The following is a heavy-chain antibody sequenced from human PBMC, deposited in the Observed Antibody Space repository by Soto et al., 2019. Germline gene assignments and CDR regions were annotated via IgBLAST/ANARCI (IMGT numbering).Heavy chain of an antibody. V-gene: IGHV3-74*01. CDR3: TRGPRPISTGTGAY. J-gene: IGHJ4*02. D-gene: IGHD3-10*01. CDR2: IYNDGTYS. CDR1: GFIFKMYW. Sequence: GGSLRLSCAASGFIFKMYWMHWVRQSPGKGLVWISRIYNDGTYSDYADSVRGRFTISRDNVNDTPYLQMNNLRAEDSGLYYCTRGPRPISTGTGAYWGQGTQVTVPQ.